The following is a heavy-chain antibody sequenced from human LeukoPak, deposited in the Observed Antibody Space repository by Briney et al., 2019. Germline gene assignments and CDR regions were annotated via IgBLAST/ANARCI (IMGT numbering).Heavy chain of an antibody. V-gene: IGHV1-2*02. Sequence: GASVKVSCKASGYTLTDHYMHWVRQAPGQGLERMGWINPNNGGTYYSQKFQGRVTVTWDTSISTAYMELHSLRSDDTAVYFCAREEIAYTSSPNYYYYYYMDVWGKGTTVTVSS. J-gene: IGHJ6*03. CDR3: AREEIAYTSSPNYYYYYYMDV. CDR1: GYTLTDHY. CDR2: INPNNGGT. D-gene: IGHD6-6*01.